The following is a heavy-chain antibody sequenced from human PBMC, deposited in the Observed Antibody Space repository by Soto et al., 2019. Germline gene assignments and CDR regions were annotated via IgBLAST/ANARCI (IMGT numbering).Heavy chain of an antibody. Sequence: LILSCPVRGLTVSSNYMSWVRQATGKGLEWVSILYRGGSTFYPGSVKGRFTISRENAKNSLYLQMNSLRAGDTAVYYCARGYYDSSGYYYLCPAFDIWGQGTMVTVSS. CDR3: ARGYYDSSGYYYLCPAFDI. V-gene: IGHV3-53*01. CDR1: GLTVSSNY. J-gene: IGHJ3*02. D-gene: IGHD3-22*01. CDR2: LYRGGST.